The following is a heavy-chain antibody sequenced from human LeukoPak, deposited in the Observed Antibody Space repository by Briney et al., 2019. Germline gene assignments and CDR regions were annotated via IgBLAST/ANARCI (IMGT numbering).Heavy chain of an antibody. Sequence: ASVKLSCKASGYTFTSYIISWVRQAPGQALEWMGWINAYNGNTDYAQRVQGRVTMTTHHSPSTAYMELRSLRSDHTAVYYCARDRHIGAAVYYYYMDVWGKGTPVTVSS. J-gene: IGHJ6*03. V-gene: IGHV1-18*01. CDR3: ARDRHIGAAVYYYYMDV. CDR2: INAYNGNT. D-gene: IGHD6-13*01. CDR1: GYTFTSYI.